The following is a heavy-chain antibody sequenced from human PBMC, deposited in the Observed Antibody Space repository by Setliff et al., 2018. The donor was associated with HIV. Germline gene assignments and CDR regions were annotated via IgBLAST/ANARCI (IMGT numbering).Heavy chain of an antibody. Sequence: SETLSLTCTVSGGSISSYYWSWIRQPPGKGLEWIGYIYTSGSTNYNPSLKSRVTISVDTSKNQFSLKLSSVTAADAAVYYCARHGAWDAFDIWGQGTMVTVSS. CDR3: ARHGAWDAFDI. J-gene: IGHJ3*02. CDR1: GGSISSYY. D-gene: IGHD3-16*01. CDR2: IYTSGST. V-gene: IGHV4-4*09.